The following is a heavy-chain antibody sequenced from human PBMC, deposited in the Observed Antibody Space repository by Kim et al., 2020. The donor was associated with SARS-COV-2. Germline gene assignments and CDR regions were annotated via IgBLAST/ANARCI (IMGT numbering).Heavy chain of an antibody. CDR3: AKEGDIVVVPAAGFDY. D-gene: IGHD2-2*01. CDR2: ISYDGSNK. Sequence: GGSLRLSCAASGFTFSSYGMHWVRQAPGKGLEWVAVISYDGSNKYYADSVKGRFTISRDNSKNTLYLQMNSLRAEDTAVYYCAKEGDIVVVPAAGFDYWGQGTLVTVSS. CDR1: GFTFSSYG. J-gene: IGHJ4*02. V-gene: IGHV3-30*18.